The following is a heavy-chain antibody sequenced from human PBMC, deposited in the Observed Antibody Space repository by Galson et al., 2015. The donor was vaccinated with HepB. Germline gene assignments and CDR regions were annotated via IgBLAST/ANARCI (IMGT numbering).Heavy chain of an antibody. D-gene: IGHD3-10*01. CDR1: GYTFTSFA. CDR3: ARTGGRITMVRGIITWLDP. Sequence: SVKVSCKASGYTFTSFAIHWVRQAPGQSLEWMGWINAGTGDTEYSQKFQGRVTMTRDTSANTAYMELSSLRSEDTAIYYCARTGGRITMVRGIITWLDPWGHGTLVTVSS. J-gene: IGHJ5*02. V-gene: IGHV1-3*01. CDR2: INAGTGDT.